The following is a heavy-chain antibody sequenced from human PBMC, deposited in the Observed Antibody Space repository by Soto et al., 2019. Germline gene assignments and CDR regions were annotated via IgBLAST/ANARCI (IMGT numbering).Heavy chain of an antibody. Sequence: SETLSLTCAVSGGSISSGGYSWSWIRQPPGKGLEWIGYIYHSGSTYYNPSLKSRVTISVDRSKDQFSLKLSSVTAADTAVYYCAIPIVATTADYYGMDVWGQGTTVTVSS. CDR1: GGSISSGGYS. CDR2: IYHSGST. V-gene: IGHV4-30-2*01. J-gene: IGHJ6*02. CDR3: AIPIVATTADYYGMDV. D-gene: IGHD5-12*01.